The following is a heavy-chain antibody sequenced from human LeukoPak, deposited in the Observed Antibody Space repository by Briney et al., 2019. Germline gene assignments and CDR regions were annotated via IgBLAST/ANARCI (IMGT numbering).Heavy chain of an antibody. D-gene: IGHD1-26*01. J-gene: IGHJ5*02. CDR2: ISGSGGST. Sequence: GGSLRLSCAASGFTFSSYVMSWVRQAPGKGLEWVSAISGSGGSTYYADSVKGRFTISRDTSKNTLYLQMNSLRAEDTAVYYCAKGRYSGSYYNWFDPWGQGTLVTASS. V-gene: IGHV3-23*01. CDR1: GFTFSSYV. CDR3: AKGRYSGSYYNWFDP.